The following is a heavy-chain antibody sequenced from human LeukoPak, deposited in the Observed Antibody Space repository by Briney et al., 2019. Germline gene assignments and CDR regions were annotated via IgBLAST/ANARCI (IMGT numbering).Heavy chain of an antibody. D-gene: IGHD6-13*01. CDR1: GFTFSSYW. J-gene: IGHJ4*02. CDR2: IGGSGSYT. Sequence: PGGSLRLSCAASGFTFSSYWMHWVRQAPGKGLEWVSVIGGSGSYTYYADSVKGRFTISRDNSKDTLYLQMNSLRAEDTAVYYCARDWYDYWGQGTLVTVSS. CDR3: ARDWYDY. V-gene: IGHV3-23*01.